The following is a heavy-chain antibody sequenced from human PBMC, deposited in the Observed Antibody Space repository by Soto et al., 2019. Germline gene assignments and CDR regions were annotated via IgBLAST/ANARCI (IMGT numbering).Heavy chain of an antibody. Sequence: TGGSLRLSCAASGFTFSSYGMHWVRQAPGKGLEWVAVIWYDGSNKYYADSVKGRFTISRDNSKNTLYLQMNSLRAEDTAVYYCARDLRIAVAGTLDYWGQGTLVTVSS. CDR2: IWYDGSNK. CDR1: GFTFSSYG. V-gene: IGHV3-33*01. J-gene: IGHJ4*02. D-gene: IGHD6-19*01. CDR3: ARDLRIAVAGTLDY.